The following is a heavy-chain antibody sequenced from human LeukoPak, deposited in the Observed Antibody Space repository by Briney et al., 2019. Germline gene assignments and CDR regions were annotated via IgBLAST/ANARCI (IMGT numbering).Heavy chain of an antibody. Sequence: SQTLSLTCAVSGGSISSGGYSWSWIRQPPGKGLEWIGYIYHSGSTYYNPSLKSRVTISVDRSMNQFSLKLSSVTAADTAVYYCARGPLYGDYDLGYFDYWGQGTLVTVSS. J-gene: IGHJ4*02. CDR2: IYHSGST. CDR1: GGSISSGGYS. V-gene: IGHV4-30-2*01. D-gene: IGHD4-17*01. CDR3: ARGPLYGDYDLGYFDY.